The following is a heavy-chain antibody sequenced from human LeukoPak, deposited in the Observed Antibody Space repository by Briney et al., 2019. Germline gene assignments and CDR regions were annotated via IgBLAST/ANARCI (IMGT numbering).Heavy chain of an antibody. CDR1: GGSISSGGYS. CDR2: IYHSGST. D-gene: IGHD3-22*01. CDR3: ARSNYYDSSGFFDY. V-gene: IGHV4-30-2*02. J-gene: IGHJ4*02. Sequence: PSQTLSLTCAVSGGSISSGGYSWSWIRQPPGKGLEWIGYIYHSGSTYYNPSLKSRVTISADTSKNQLSLKLTSVTAADTAAYYCARSNYYDSSGFFDYWGQGTLVSVSS.